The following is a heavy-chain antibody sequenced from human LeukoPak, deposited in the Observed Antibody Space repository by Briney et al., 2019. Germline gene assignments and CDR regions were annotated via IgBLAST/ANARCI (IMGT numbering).Heavy chain of an antibody. J-gene: IGHJ6*02. CDR2: ISSSTRYI. D-gene: IGHD1-1*01. CDR1: GFTFSSYS. V-gene: IGHV3-21*01. Sequence: GGSLRLSCAASGFTFSSYSMNWVRQAPGQGLEWVSSISSSTRYIYYADSVKGRFTISRDNAKNSLYLQMNSLRAEDTAVYYCASPRTGNYYYNGMDVWGQGTTVTVSS. CDR3: ASPRTGNYYYNGMDV.